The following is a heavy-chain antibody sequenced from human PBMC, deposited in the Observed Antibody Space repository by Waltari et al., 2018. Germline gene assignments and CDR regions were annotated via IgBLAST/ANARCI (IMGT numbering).Heavy chain of an antibody. J-gene: IGHJ2*01. Sequence: QVQLVQSGAEVKKPGASVKVSCKASGYTFTSYGISWVRQAPGKGLEWMGWISAYNGNTNYAQKLQGRVTMTTDTSTSTAYMELRSLRSDDTAVYYCARDRPRIAAAATYWYFDLWGRGTLVTVSS. CDR3: ARDRPRIAAAATYWYFDL. CDR1: GYTFTSYG. D-gene: IGHD6-13*01. V-gene: IGHV1-18*01. CDR2: ISAYNGNT.